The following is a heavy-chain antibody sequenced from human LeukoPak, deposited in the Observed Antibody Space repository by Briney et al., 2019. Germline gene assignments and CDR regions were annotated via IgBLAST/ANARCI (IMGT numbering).Heavy chain of an antibody. CDR3: AKVGLTVTTILDYFDY. CDR1: RFTFSSYG. J-gene: IGHJ4*02. D-gene: IGHD4-11*01. CDR2: IRYDGTNK. Sequence: GGSLRLSCAASRFTFSSYGMHWVRQAPGKGLEWVAFIRYDGTNKYYADSVKGRFTISRDNSKNALYLQMNSLRAEDTAVYYCAKVGLTVTTILDYFDYWGQGTLVTVSS. V-gene: IGHV3-30*02.